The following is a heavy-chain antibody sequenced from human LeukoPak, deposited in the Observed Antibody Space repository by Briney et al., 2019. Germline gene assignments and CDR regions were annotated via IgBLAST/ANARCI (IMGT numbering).Heavy chain of an antibody. CDR3: AKAHPNYYYDSSGYYYSSY. J-gene: IGHJ4*02. D-gene: IGHD3-22*01. CDR1: GFTFSSYA. V-gene: IGHV3-23*01. CDR2: ISGSGGST. Sequence: GGSLRLSCAASGFTFSSYAMSWVRQAPGNGLEWVSAISGSGGSTYYADSVKGRFTISRDNSKNTLYLQMNSLRAEDTAVYYCAKAHPNYYYDSSGYYYSSYWGQGTLVTVSS.